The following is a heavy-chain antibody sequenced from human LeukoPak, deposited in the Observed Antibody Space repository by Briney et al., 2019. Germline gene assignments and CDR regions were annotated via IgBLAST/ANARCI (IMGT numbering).Heavy chain of an antibody. Sequence: QSGGSLRLSCAASGFTFSSYGMNWVRQAPGKGLEWVSYISSDSSTVYYADSVKGRFTISRENAKNSLYLQMNSLRAGDTAVYYCARVRYSGYEYWGQGTLVTVSS. CDR3: ARVRYSGYEY. D-gene: IGHD5-12*01. J-gene: IGHJ4*02. V-gene: IGHV3-48*01. CDR2: ISSDSSTV. CDR1: GFTFSSYG.